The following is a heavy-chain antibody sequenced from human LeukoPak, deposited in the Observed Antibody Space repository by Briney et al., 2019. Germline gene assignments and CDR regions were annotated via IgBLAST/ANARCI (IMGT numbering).Heavy chain of an antibody. J-gene: IGHJ4*02. Sequence: ASVKVSCKASGYAFDYYGITWVRQSPGQGLEWVGWISLNNGNTHYTKYAQKFQGRVTLTADTSTATAYMELRGLRSDDTAVYYCARDHNHRLGIGTGGYRGYFDYWGQGTLVTVSS. CDR1: GYAFDYYG. V-gene: IGHV1-18*01. D-gene: IGHD5-12*01. CDR2: ISLNNGNT. CDR3: ARDHNHRLGIGTGGYRGYFDY.